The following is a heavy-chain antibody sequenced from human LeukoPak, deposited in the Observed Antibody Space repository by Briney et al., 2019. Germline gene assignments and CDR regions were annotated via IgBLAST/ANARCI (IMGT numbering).Heavy chain of an antibody. CDR2: IYSGGST. V-gene: IGHV3-53*01. D-gene: IGHD3-22*01. J-gene: IGHJ4*02. Sequence: GGSLRLSCAASGFTVSSNYMSWVRQAPGKGLEWVSFIYSGGSTYYSASVKGRFTISRDNSKNTLYLQMNSLRAEDTAVYYCARGPPYYDSSGYYYVWFDYWGQGTLVTVSS. CDR3: ARGPPYYDSSGYYYVWFDY. CDR1: GFTVSSNY.